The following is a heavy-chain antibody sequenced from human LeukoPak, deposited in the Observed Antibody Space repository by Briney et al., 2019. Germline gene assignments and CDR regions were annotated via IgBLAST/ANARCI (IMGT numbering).Heavy chain of an antibody. J-gene: IGHJ4*02. D-gene: IGHD6-19*01. CDR2: IGSSSSYT. V-gene: IGHV3-11*05. Sequence: GGSLRLPCAASGFTFSGYYMSWIRQAPGKGLEWVSCIGSSSSYTNYADSVKGRFTISKDNTKNSLYLQMDGLRAEDTAVYYCAGDRGAVAATWFDYWGQGTLVTVSS. CDR3: AGDRGAVAATWFDY. CDR1: GFTFSGYY.